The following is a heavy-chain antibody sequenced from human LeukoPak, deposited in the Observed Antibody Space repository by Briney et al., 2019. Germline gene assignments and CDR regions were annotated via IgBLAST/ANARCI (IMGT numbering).Heavy chain of an antibody. D-gene: IGHD3-22*01. CDR2: INSDGSST. CDR1: GFTFSSYW. Sequence: GGSLRLSCAASGFTFSSYWMHWVRQAPGKGLVWVSRINSDGSSTSYADSVKGRFTISRDNAKNTLYLQMNSLRAEDTAVYYCAREAMIGYYFDYWGQGTLVTVPS. CDR3: AREAMIGYYFDY. V-gene: IGHV3-74*01. J-gene: IGHJ4*02.